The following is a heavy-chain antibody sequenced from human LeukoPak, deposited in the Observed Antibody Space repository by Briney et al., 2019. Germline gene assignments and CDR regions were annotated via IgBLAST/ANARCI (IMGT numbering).Heavy chain of an antibody. CDR2: ISGSGGST. CDR1: GFTFSSYA. CDR3: AKPGLWSGELLNYFDY. Sequence: GGSLRLSCAASGFTFSSYAMSWVRQAPGKGMERVSAISGSGGSTYYADSVKGRFTISRDNSKNTLYLQMNSLRAENTAGYYCAKPGLWSGELLNYFDYWGQGTLVTVSS. D-gene: IGHD3-10*01. V-gene: IGHV3-23*01. J-gene: IGHJ4*02.